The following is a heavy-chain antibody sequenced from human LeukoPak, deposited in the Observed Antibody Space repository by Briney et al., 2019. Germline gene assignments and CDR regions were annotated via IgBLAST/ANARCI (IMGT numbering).Heavy chain of an antibody. CDR1: GGSVSSKTYY. V-gene: IGHV4-39*01. D-gene: IGHD3-10*01. J-gene: IGHJ5*02. Sequence: SETLSLTCTVSGGSVSSKTYYWGWIRQPPGMRLEWIGNIYYTGNTYYNPSLKSRVTISVDTSKNQFSLKLSSVTAADTAVYYCARHSVVLLWFGETQPRLDPWGQGTLVTVSS. CDR3: ARHSVVLLWFGETQPRLDP. CDR2: IYYTGNT.